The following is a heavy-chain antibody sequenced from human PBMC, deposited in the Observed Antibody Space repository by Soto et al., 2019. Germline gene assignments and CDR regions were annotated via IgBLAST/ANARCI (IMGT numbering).Heavy chain of an antibody. J-gene: IGHJ6*02. Sequence: QVQLQESGPGLVKPSETLSLTCTVSGGSVSSGSYYWSWIRQPPGKGLEWIGYIYYSGSTNYNPSLQSRVTLSVATSKIQFTRKLSSVTAAHTAVYYCARGIEGWYQGRYYYGMDVWGQGTTVTVSS. V-gene: IGHV4-61*01. CDR2: IYYSGST. D-gene: IGHD6-19*01. CDR1: GGSVSSGSYY. CDR3: ARGIEGWYQGRYYYGMDV.